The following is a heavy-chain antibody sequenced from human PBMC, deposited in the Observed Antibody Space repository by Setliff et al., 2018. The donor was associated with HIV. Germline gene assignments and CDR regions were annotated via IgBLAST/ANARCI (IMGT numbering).Heavy chain of an antibody. V-gene: IGHV1-69*13. CDR2: IIPVFGSA. CDR3: ARAGIATSQNWFDP. J-gene: IGHJ5*02. Sequence: SVKVSCKASGYTFTSYYMHWVRQAPGQGLEWVGGIIPVFGSANYAQKFQGRVTITADESTTAAYLELTSLRSEDTAVYYCARAGIATSQNWFDPWGQGTLVTVSS. D-gene: IGHD6-13*01. CDR1: GYTFTSYY.